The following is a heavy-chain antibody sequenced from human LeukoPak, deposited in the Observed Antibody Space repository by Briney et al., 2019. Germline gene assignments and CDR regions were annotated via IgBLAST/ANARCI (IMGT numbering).Heavy chain of an antibody. Sequence: PGGSLRLSCAASGFTFSSYAMSWVRQAPGKGLEWVSAISGSGGSTYYADSVKGRFTISRDNSKNTLYLQMNSLRAEDTAVYYCAKDRGRIAAAGFWFDPWGQGTLVTVSS. CDR2: ISGSGGST. CDR1: GFTFSSYA. J-gene: IGHJ5*02. V-gene: IGHV3-23*01. D-gene: IGHD6-13*01. CDR3: AKDRGRIAAAGFWFDP.